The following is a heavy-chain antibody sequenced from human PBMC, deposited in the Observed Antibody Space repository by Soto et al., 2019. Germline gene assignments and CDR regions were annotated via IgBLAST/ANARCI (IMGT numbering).Heavy chain of an antibody. J-gene: IGHJ4*02. Sequence: PSETLSLTCAVYGGSFSGYYWSWIRQPPGKGLEWIGEINHSGSTNYNPSLKSRVTISVDTSKNQFSLKLSSVTAADTAVYYCARGSRRGGESVSGWYRVSNRHFDYWGQGTLVTVSS. CDR1: GGSFSGYY. CDR2: INHSGST. D-gene: IGHD6-19*01. CDR3: ARGSRRGGESVSGWYRVSNRHFDY. V-gene: IGHV4-34*01.